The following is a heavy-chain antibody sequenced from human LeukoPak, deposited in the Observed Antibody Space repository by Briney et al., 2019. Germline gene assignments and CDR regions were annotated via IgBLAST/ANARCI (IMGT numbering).Heavy chain of an antibody. D-gene: IGHD5-12*01. J-gene: IGHJ6*03. V-gene: IGHV4-34*01. Sequence: PSETLSLTCAVYGGSFSGYYWSWIRQPPGKGLEWIGEINHSGSTNYNPSLKSRVTISVDTSKNQFSLKLSSVTAADTAVYYCASGKLSSNDYLMDVWGKGTTVTASS. CDR3: ASGKLSSNDYLMDV. CDR1: GGSFSGYY. CDR2: INHSGST.